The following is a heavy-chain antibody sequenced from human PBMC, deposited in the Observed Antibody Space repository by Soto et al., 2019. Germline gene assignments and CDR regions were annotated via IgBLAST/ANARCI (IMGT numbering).Heavy chain of an antibody. Sequence: PSETLSLTCAVSSGSISSSNWWSWVRQPPGKGLEWIGEIYYSGSTNYNPSLKSRVTISVDKSKNQFSLKLSSVTAADTAVYYCARQEPPKEAAAGYYYYYYMDVWGKGTTVTVSS. J-gene: IGHJ6*03. CDR1: SGSISSSNW. V-gene: IGHV4-4*02. CDR2: IYYSGST. D-gene: IGHD6-13*01. CDR3: ARQEPPKEAAAGYYYYYYMDV.